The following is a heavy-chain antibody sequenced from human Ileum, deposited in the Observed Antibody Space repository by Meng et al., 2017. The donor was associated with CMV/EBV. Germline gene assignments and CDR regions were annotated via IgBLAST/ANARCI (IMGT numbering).Heavy chain of an antibody. J-gene: IGHJ4*02. CDR2: IGRDGFV. V-gene: IGHV3-48*03. CDR1: GFTFKNYK. Sequence: GESLKISCVGSGFTFKNYKMNWVRQAPGKGPEFVSHIGRDGFVYGDSVRGRFTTTRDDAKNLLLLEMNSLTAEDTAVYYCAREGAYEMVHWFDYWGQGTRVTGAS. CDR3: AREGAYEMVHWFDY. D-gene: IGHD5-24*01.